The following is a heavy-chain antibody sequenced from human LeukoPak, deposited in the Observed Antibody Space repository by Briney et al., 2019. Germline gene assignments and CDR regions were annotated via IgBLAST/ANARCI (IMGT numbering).Heavy chain of an antibody. D-gene: IGHD6-13*01. V-gene: IGHV3-15*04. CDR3: TTDPSGIGSSYYYYYYMGV. Sequence: GGSLRLSCVASGFTFSNAWMSWVRQIPGKGLEWVGRIESKSDGGTTDYAAPVKGRFTISRDDSKNTLCLQMKSLKSADTAVYYCTTDPSGIGSSYYYYYYMGVWGKGTTVTVSS. CDR1: GFTFSNAW. CDR2: IESKSDGGTT. J-gene: IGHJ6*03.